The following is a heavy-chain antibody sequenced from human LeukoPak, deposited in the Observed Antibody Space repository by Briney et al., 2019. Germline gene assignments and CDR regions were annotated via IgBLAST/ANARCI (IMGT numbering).Heavy chain of an antibody. D-gene: IGHD2-2*01. CDR3: ASNLVVPAAPFDY. Sequence: GGSLRLSCAASGFTFSSCAMNWVRQAPGKGLEWVSSISSSSSYIYYADSVKGRFTISRDNAKNSLYLQMNSLRAEDTAVYYCASNLVVPAAPFDYWGQGTLVTVSS. CDR1: GFTFSSCA. J-gene: IGHJ4*02. V-gene: IGHV3-21*01. CDR2: ISSSSSYI.